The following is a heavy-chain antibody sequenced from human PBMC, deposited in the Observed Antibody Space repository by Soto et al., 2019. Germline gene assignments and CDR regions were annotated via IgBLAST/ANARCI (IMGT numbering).Heavy chain of an antibody. CDR1: GGSISSYY. CDR2: IYYSGST. Sequence: SETPSLTCTVSGGSISSYYWSWIRQPPGKGLEWIGYIYYSGSTNYNPSLKSRVTISVDTSKNQFSLKLSSVTAADTAVYYCARCVDYYDSSGYLVLNNWFDPWGQGTLVTVSS. V-gene: IGHV4-59*01. CDR3: ARCVDYYDSSGYLVLNNWFDP. D-gene: IGHD3-22*01. J-gene: IGHJ5*02.